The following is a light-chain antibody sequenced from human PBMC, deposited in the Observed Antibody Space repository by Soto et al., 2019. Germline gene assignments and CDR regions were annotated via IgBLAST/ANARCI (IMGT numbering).Light chain of an antibody. CDR2: DAS. J-gene: IGKJ3*01. CDR3: QQRNNWRPIT. CDR1: QSVSSN. V-gene: IGKV3-11*01. Sequence: EIVLTQSPATLSLSPGERATLSCRASQSVSSNLAWYQQKPGQAPRLLIYDASTRATGIPARFSGSGSGTDFTLTISSLEPEDSAVYYCQQRNNWRPITFGPGTKVDIK.